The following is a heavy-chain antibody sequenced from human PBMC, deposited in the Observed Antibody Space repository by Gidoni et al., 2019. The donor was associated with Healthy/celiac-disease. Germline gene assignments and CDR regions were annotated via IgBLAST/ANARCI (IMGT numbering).Heavy chain of an antibody. Sequence: EVQLLESGGGLVQPGGSLSLSCAASGINVRSYAMVWVRQAPGKGLEWVSAISGSGGSTYYADSVKGRFTISRDNSKNTLYLQMNSLRAEDTAVYYCAKDLLPAVTTRHYYYMDVWGKGTTVTVSS. V-gene: IGHV3-23*01. D-gene: IGHD4-4*01. CDR1: GINVRSYA. J-gene: IGHJ6*03. CDR3: AKDLLPAVTTRHYYYMDV. CDR2: ISGSGGST.